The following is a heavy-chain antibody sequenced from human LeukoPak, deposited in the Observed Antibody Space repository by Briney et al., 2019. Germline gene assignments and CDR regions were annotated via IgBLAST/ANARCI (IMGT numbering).Heavy chain of an antibody. D-gene: IGHD2-15*01. CDR3: ARYCSGGSCSPYYYYGMDV. J-gene: IGHJ6*02. Sequence: GGSLRLSCAASGFTFSSYEMNWVRQAPGKGLEWVSYISSSGSTIYYADSVKDRFTISRDNAKNSLYLQMNSLRAEDTAVYYCARYCSGGSCSPYYYYGMDVWGQGTTVTVSS. CDR1: GFTFSSYE. CDR2: ISSSGSTI. V-gene: IGHV3-48*03.